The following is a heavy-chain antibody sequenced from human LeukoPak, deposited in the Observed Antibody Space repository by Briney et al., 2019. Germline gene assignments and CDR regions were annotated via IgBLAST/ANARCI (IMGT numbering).Heavy chain of an antibody. J-gene: IGHJ4*02. CDR3: ARGPPNWGYDY. Sequence: ASVKVSCKASGYTFTSYDINWVRQVTAQGLEWMGWMSPNSGHTGYAQKFQGRVTMTRSTSMSTAYMELSSLKSEDTAVYFCARGPPNWGYDYWGQGTLVTVSS. CDR1: GYTFTSYD. CDR2: MSPNSGHT. V-gene: IGHV1-8*01. D-gene: IGHD7-27*01.